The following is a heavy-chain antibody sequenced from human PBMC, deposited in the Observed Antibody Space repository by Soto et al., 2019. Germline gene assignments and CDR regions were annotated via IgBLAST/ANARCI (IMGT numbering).Heavy chain of an antibody. CDR1: GYTFTSYD. Sequence: QVQLVQSGAEVKKPGASVKVSCKASGYTFTSYDIIWVRQATGQGLEWMGWMNPSTGNTDGAEKFQGRLTMTRNTSISTVYMELSSLSFEDTAVYYCARGRIIVAGGFDPWGQGTLVTVSS. CDR3: ARGRIIVAGGFDP. J-gene: IGHJ5*02. V-gene: IGHV1-8*01. CDR2: MNPSTGNT. D-gene: IGHD6-19*01.